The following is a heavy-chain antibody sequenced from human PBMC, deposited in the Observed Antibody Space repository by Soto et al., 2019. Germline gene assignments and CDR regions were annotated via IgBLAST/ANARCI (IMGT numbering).Heavy chain of an antibody. Sequence: PGGSLRLSCAASGFTFSNYGMSWVRQAPGKGLEWVSAMSGSGTSTYYADSVKGRFTISRDNSQSTLYLQMTSLRGEDTAIYYCAKTFGDNSLLDYWGHGTLVSVCS. D-gene: IGHD3-16*01. CDR2: MSGSGTST. CDR1: GFTFSNYG. CDR3: AKTFGDNSLLDY. V-gene: IGHV3-23*01. J-gene: IGHJ4*01.